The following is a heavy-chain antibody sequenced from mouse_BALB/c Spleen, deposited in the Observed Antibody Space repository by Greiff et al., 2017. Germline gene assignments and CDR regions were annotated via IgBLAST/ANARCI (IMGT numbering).Heavy chain of an antibody. CDR1: GFTFSSYT. CDR3: ARPYYYGSSYDWFAY. J-gene: IGHJ3*01. D-gene: IGHD1-1*01. CDR2: ISNGGGST. Sequence: EVHLVESGGGLVQPGGSLKLSCAASGFTFSSYTMSWVRQTPEKRLEWVAYISNGGGSTYYPDTVKGRFTISRDNAKNTLYLQMSSLKSEDTAMYYCARPYYYGSSYDWFAYWGQGTLVTVSA. V-gene: IGHV5-12-2*01.